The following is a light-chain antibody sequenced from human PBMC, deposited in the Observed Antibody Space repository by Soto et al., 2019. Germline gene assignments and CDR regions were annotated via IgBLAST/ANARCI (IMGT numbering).Light chain of an antibody. CDR2: DVS. Sequence: QSALTQPRSVSGSPGQSVTISCTGTSSDVGGYNYVSWYQQHPGKAPKLMIYDVSKRPSGVPDRFSGSKSGNTTSLTISGLRVEDGADFYCCSYAGSYTFVVFGGGTK. CDR1: SSDVGGYNY. CDR3: CSYAGSYTFVV. J-gene: IGLJ2*01. V-gene: IGLV2-11*01.